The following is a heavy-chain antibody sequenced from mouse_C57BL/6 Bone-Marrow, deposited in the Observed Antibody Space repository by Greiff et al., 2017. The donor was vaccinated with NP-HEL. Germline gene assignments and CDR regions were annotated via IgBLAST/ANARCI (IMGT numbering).Heavy chain of an antibody. Sequence: EVHLVESGGGLVQPGGSLKLSCAASGFTFSDYYMYWVRQTPEKRLEWVAYISNGGGSTYYPDTVKGRFTISRDNAKNTLYLQMSRLKSEDTAMYYCARHYYYGSSYRYYAMDYWGQGTSVTVSS. CDR1: GFTFSDYY. CDR2: ISNGGGST. D-gene: IGHD1-1*01. CDR3: ARHYYYGSSYRYYAMDY. V-gene: IGHV5-12*01. J-gene: IGHJ4*01.